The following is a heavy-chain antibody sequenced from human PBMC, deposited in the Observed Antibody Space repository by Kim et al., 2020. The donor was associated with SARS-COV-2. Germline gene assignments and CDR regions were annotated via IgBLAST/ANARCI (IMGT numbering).Heavy chain of an antibody. Sequence: SETLSLTCTVSGGSISSGGYYWSWIRQHPGKGLEWIGYIYYSGSTYYNQSLKSRVTISVDTSKNQFSLKLSSVTAADTAVYYCARNIGITMIVVVTGWFDPWGQGTLVTVSS. CDR3: ARNIGITMIVVVTGWFDP. CDR1: GGSISSGGYY. J-gene: IGHJ5*02. CDR2: IYYSGST. D-gene: IGHD3-22*01. V-gene: IGHV4-31*03.